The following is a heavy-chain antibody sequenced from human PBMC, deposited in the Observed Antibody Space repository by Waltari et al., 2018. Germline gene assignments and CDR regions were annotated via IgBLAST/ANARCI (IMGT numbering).Heavy chain of an antibody. CDR1: GFAFSSYA. Sequence: EVQLVESGGGLVQPGGSLRLSCAASGFAFSSYAMRWVRQAPGKGLEGVAAISGRGGSTYYADSVKGRFTISRDNSKNTLYLQMNSLRAEDTAVYYCAKPLTVTHAQNAFDIWGQGTMVTVSS. CDR3: AKPLTVTHAQNAFDI. D-gene: IGHD4-17*01. CDR2: ISGRGGST. J-gene: IGHJ3*02. V-gene: IGHV3-23*04.